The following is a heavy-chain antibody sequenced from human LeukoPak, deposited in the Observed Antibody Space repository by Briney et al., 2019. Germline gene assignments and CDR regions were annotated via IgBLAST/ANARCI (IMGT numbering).Heavy chain of an antibody. J-gene: IGHJ4*02. CDR1: GFSLSTSGVG. V-gene: IGHV2-5*02. D-gene: IGHD2-2*01. CDR2: IYWDDDK. CDR3: AHSVNWCSSTSCYPPTFDY. Sequence: SGPTLVKPTQTLTLTCTFSGFSLSTSGVGVGWIRQPPGKALEWLALIYWDDDKRYSPSLKSRLSITKDTSKNQVVLTMTNMDPVDTATYYCAHSVNWCSSTSCYPPTFDYWGQGTLVTVSS.